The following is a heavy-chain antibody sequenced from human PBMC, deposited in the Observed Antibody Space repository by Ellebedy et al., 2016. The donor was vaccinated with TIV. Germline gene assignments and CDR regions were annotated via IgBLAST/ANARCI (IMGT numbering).Heavy chain of an antibody. Sequence: GGSLRLXCVGSGFNFSSSAVNWVRQAPGKGLEWVSGVTDSGSRTFYSDSVKGRFTNSRDNSEKTVYLQMNSLRAEDTAVYYCASGWHFDYWGQGTLVTVSS. D-gene: IGHD6-19*01. CDR2: VTDSGSRT. J-gene: IGHJ4*02. CDR3: ASGWHFDY. V-gene: IGHV3-23*01. CDR1: GFNFSSSA.